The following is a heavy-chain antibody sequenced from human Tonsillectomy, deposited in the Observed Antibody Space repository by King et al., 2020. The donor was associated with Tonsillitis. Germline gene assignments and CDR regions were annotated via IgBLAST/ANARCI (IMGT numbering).Heavy chain of an antibody. J-gene: IGHJ4*02. V-gene: IGHV3-73*02. CDR2: IRSKPNSYAT. Sequence: VQLVESGGGLVQPGGSLKLSCAASGFSFRGSAMHWVRKASGKGLEWIGRIRSKPNSYATAYAASVKGRFTMSRDDSKNTAYLQMNSLKTEDTAVYYCVRFAAPEYGDYGDYWGQGTLVTV. CDR1: GFSFRGSA. D-gene: IGHD4-17*01. CDR3: VRFAAPEYGDYGDY.